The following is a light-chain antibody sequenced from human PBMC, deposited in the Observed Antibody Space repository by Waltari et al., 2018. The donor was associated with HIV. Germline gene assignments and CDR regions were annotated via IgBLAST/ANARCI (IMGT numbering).Light chain of an antibody. Sequence: QSALTQPPSASGSPGQSVSISCTGASSDVGAFKYVSWYQQHPGKAPKLLIYDVTKRPSGVPDVFSGSKSGNTASLTVSGLQAEDEAHYYCSSYAGSSMSYAFGTGTKVTVL. V-gene: IGLV2-8*01. CDR1: SSDVGAFKY. CDR3: SSYAGSSMSYA. J-gene: IGLJ1*01. CDR2: DVT.